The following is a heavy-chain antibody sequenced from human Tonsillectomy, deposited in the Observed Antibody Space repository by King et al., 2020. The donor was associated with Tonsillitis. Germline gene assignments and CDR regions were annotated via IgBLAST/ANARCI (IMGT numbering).Heavy chain of an antibody. J-gene: IGHJ5*02. V-gene: IGHV4-59*08. Sequence: VQLQESGPGLVKPSETLSLPCTVSGGSISSYYWSWIRQPPGKGLEWIGYIYYSGSTNYNPSLKSRFTITVDTSKNQFSLKLSSVTAADTAVYYCARGRRATFEFDPWGQGTLVTVSS. CDR1: GGSISSYY. CDR3: ARGRRATFEFDP. D-gene: IGHD3-16*01. CDR2: IYYSGST.